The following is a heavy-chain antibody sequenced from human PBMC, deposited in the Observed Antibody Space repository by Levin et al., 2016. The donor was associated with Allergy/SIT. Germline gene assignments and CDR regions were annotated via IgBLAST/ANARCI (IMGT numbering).Heavy chain of an antibody. J-gene: IGHJ4*02. CDR3: ARPFTHSSGWYFFDY. D-gene: IGHD6-19*01. CDR1: KFTFSDYY. V-gene: IGHV3-11*04. Sequence: GESLKISCAASKFTFSDYYMGWIRQAPGKGLEWVSYISSSGSTTYYADSVKGRFTISRDNAKNTLYLQMNSLRAEDTAVYYCARPFTHSSGWYFFDYWGQGTLVTVSS. CDR2: ISSSGSTT.